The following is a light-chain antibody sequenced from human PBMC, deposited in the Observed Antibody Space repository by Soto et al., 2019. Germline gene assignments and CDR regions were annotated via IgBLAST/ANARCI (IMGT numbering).Light chain of an antibody. CDR1: QSVSGN. CDR3: QQYNNWPPS. V-gene: IGKV3-15*01. J-gene: IGKJ1*01. CDR2: GAS. Sequence: EIVMTQSPATLSVSPGERATLSCRASQSVSGNLAWYQQKPGQAPRLLIYGASTRATGIPARFSGSGSGTESPPTISSLQSEDFAVYYCQQYNNWPPSFGQGTKVEIK.